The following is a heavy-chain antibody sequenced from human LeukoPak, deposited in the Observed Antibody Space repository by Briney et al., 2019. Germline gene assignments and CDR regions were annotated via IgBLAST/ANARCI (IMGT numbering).Heavy chain of an antibody. V-gene: IGHV4-31*11. CDR2: IYYSGST. CDR3: ARDCGGDCYLRFDI. Sequence: SETLSLTCAVYGGSFSGYYWSWIRQHPGKGLEWIGYIYYSGSTYYNPSLKSRVTISVDTSKNQFSLKLSSVTAADTAVYYCARDCGGDCYLRFDIWGQGTMVTVSS. D-gene: IGHD2-21*02. J-gene: IGHJ3*02. CDR1: GGSFSGYY.